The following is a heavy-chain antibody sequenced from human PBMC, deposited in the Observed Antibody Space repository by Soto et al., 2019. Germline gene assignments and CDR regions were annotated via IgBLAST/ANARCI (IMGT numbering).Heavy chain of an antibody. V-gene: IGHV3-23*01. CDR1: GFTFSSYA. CDR3: AKDPMRDRFDS. J-gene: IGHJ4*02. CDR2: ITGRGGST. Sequence: EVQVLESGGGLVQPGGSLRLYCAASGFTFSSYAMSWVRQAPGKGLEWVSAITGRGGSTFYADSVKGRFTISRDNSRNTLFLQMDSLRAEDTAVYYWAKDPMRDRFDSWGPGTRVTVSS.